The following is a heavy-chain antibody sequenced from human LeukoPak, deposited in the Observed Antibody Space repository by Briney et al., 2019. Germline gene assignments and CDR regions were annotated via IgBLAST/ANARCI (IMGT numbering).Heavy chain of an antibody. CDR1: GFTFSSYS. D-gene: IGHD5-18*01. J-gene: IGHJ4*02. V-gene: IGHV3-74*01. CDR2: INIDGSST. CDR3: ACSLGYRFDY. Sequence: GGSLRLSCAASGFTFSSYSMNWVRQAPGKGLVWVSRINIDGSSTNYADSVKGRFTISRDNAKNTLYLQMNSLRAEDTAVYYCACSLGYRFDYWGQGTLVTVSS.